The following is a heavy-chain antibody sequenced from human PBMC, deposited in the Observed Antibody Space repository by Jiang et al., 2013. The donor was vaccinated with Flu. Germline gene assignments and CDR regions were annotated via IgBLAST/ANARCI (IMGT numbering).Heavy chain of an antibody. CDR2: INPSGGST. CDR1: GYTFTSYY. Sequence: GAEVKKPGASVKVSCKASGYTFTSYYMHWVRQAPGQGLEWMGIINPSGGSTSYAQKFQGRVTMTRDTSTSTVYMELSSLRSEDTAVYYCARDPEGSSGPSYYFDYWGQGTLVTVSS. J-gene: IGHJ4*02. V-gene: IGHV1-46*03. D-gene: IGHD6-19*01. CDR3: ARDPEGSSGPSYYFDY.